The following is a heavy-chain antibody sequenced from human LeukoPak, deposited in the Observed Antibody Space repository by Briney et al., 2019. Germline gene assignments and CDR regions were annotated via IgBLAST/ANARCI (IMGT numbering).Heavy chain of an antibody. CDR3: ARGVVGAPRGYF. CDR2: IYYSGST. J-gene: IGHJ4*02. CDR1: GGSISSSSYY. V-gene: IGHV4-39*07. Sequence: PSETLSHTCTVSGGSISSSSYYWGWIRQPPGKGLEWIGSIYYSGSTYYNPSLKSRVTISVDTSKNQFSLKLSSVTAADTAVYYCARGVVGAPRGYFWGQGTLVTVSS. D-gene: IGHD1-26*01.